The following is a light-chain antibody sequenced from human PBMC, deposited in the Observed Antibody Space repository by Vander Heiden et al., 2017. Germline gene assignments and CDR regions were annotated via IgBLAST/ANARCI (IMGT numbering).Light chain of an antibody. J-gene: IGLJ3*02. Sequence: QSVLTQPPSTSGTPGQRVTIPCSGSSSNIGSNTVNWYQQLPGTAPKVLIYSDSQRPSGVPDRFSGSKSGTSASLAISGLQSEDDAHYYCATWDDSLSGAVFGGGTKLTVL. CDR2: SDS. CDR1: SSNIGSNT. CDR3: ATWDDSLSGAV. V-gene: IGLV1-44*01.